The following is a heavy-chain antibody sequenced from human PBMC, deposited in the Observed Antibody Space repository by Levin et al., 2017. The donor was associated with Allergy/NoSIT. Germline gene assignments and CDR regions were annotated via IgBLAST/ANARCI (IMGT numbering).Heavy chain of an antibody. CDR3: AKDVVGSIDY. CDR1: GFTFSASP. Sequence: PGGSLRLSCAASGFTFSASPMHWVRQAPGKGLEWVSITSHDGTTKHYADSVKGRFTISRDNSRGTRYLQMTSLRVEDTAVYFCAKDVVGSIDYWGQGILVTVSS. D-gene: IGHD3-16*01. CDR2: TSHDGTTK. V-gene: IGHV3-30*04. J-gene: IGHJ4*02.